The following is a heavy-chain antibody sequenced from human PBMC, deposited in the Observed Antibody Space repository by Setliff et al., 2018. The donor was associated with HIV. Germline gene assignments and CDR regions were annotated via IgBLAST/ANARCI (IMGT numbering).Heavy chain of an antibody. CDR3: AREATIFGVVMPYFDY. Sequence: SETLSLTCTVSGGSISGANYYWTWIRQPAGKGLEWIGRIYSSGSTNYNPSLKSRVTISIGTSKNQFSLKLSSVTAADTAVYYCAREATIFGVVMPYFDYWGHGTLVNVSS. J-gene: IGHJ4*01. CDR2: IYSSGST. CDR1: GGSISGANYY. D-gene: IGHD3-3*01. V-gene: IGHV4-61*02.